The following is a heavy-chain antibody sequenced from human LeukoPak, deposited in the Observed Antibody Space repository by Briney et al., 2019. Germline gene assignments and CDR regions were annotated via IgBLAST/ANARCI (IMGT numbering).Heavy chain of an antibody. CDR3: AKDPIPLVVVTAFAASS. CDR1: GFTFSSYA. J-gene: IGHJ4*02. CDR2: ISGSGGST. V-gene: IGHV3-23*01. D-gene: IGHD2-21*02. Sequence: GGSLRLSCAASGFTFSSYAMSWVRQAPGKGLEWVSAISGSGGSTYYADSVKGRFTISRDNSKNTLYLQMNSLRAEDTAVYYCAKDPIPLVVVTAFAASSWGQGTLVTVSS.